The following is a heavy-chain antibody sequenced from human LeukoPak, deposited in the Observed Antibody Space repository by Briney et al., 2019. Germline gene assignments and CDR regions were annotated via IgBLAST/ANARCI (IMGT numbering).Heavy chain of an antibody. CDR1: GFTVNSNY. J-gene: IGHJ5*02. D-gene: IGHD3-10*01. V-gene: IGHV3-53*01. CDR3: ARVYYYGSWFDP. Sequence: QPGGSPRLSCAASGFTVNSNYMSWIRQAPGKGLEWVSAIYSGGRTYYADSVKGRFTISRDNSKNTLYLQMNSLRAEDTAVYYCARVYYYGSWFDPWGQGTLVTVSS. CDR2: IYSGGRT.